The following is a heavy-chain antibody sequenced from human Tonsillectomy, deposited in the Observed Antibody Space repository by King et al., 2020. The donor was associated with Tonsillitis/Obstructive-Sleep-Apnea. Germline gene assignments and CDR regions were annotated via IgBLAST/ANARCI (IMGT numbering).Heavy chain of an antibody. CDR3: TRVCKVCTGGVSQITPFDY. Sequence: VQLVESGGGLVKPGRSLRLSCTASGFTFGDCAMSWFRQAPGKGLEWVGFFRSKAYGGTTEYAASVKGRFTISRDDSKSIAYLQMNSLKTEDTAVDYCTRVCKVCTGGVSQITPFDYWGQGTLVTVSS. CDR1: GFTFGDCA. V-gene: IGHV3-49*05. CDR2: FRSKAYGGTT. J-gene: IGHJ4*02. D-gene: IGHD2-8*02.